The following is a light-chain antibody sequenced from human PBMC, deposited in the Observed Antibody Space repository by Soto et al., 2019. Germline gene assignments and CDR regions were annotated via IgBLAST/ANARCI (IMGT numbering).Light chain of an antibody. CDR1: GSDVGFSKF. CDR3: SSYTSSPTWV. CDR2: EVS. V-gene: IGLV2-14*01. Sequence: QSAMTQPASVSGSPGQSITISCTGTGSDVGFSKFVSWHQQHQGKAPKLIIYEVSDRHSGVSNRFSGSKSGNTASLTSSGLQAEDEADYYCSSYTSSPTWVFGGGTQLTVL. J-gene: IGLJ3*02.